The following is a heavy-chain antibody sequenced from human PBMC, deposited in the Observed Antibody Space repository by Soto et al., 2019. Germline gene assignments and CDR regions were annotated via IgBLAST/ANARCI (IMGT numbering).Heavy chain of an antibody. CDR2: IMPFFGSG. J-gene: IGHJ4*02. D-gene: IGHD3-22*01. Sequence: QVYLVQSGAEVKKPGSSVKVSCKALRGTFTNYAFSWVRQAPGQGLEWMGGIMPFFGSGNYAQKFQGRINITADESTSSVYLELTSLRSEDTAVYYCARDRAGYYSHFVYWGQGTLVTVSS. CDR3: ARDRAGYYSHFVY. V-gene: IGHV1-69*01. CDR1: RGTFTNYA.